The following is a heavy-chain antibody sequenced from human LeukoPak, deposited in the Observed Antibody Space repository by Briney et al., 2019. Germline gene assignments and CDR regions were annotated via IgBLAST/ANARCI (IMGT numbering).Heavy chain of an antibody. V-gene: IGHV3-23*01. D-gene: IGHD5/OR15-5a*01. J-gene: IGHJ4*02. CDR1: GFTFSSYA. CDR2: ISGSGGST. Sequence: PGGSLRLSCAASGFTFSSYAMSWVRQAPGKGLEWVSAISGSGGSTYYADSVRGRFTISRDNSKNTLYLQMNSLRAEDTAVYYCAKDVSQSNYFDYWGQGTLVTVSS. CDR3: AKDVSQSNYFDY.